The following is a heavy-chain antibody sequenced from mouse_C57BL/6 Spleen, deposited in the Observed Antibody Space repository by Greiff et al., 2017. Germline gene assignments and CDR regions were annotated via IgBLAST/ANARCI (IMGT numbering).Heavy chain of an antibody. D-gene: IGHD2-3*01. CDR2: IRSKSNNYAT. J-gene: IGHJ4*01. V-gene: IGHV10-1*01. CDR3: VRGYDGYYYYYAMDY. Sequence: VQLQQSGGGLVQPKGSLKLSCAASGFSFNTYAMNWVRQAPGKGLEWVARIRSKSNNYATYYADSVKDRFTISRDDSESMLYLQMNNLKTEDTAMYYCVRGYDGYYYYYAMDYWGQGTSVTVSS. CDR1: GFSFNTYA.